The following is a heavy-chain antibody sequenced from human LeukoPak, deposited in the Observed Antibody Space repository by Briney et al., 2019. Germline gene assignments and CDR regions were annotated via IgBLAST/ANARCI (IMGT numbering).Heavy chain of an antibody. Sequence: GGSLRLSCAASGFTVSSNYMNWVHQAPGKGLEWVSVIYSAGSTYYADSVRGRFIISRDNSKNTLSFQMNSLRAEDTAVYYCARGPNSNWSGLDFWGQGTLLTVSS. CDR2: IYSAGST. CDR3: ARGPNSNWSGLDF. J-gene: IGHJ4*02. CDR1: GFTVSSNY. D-gene: IGHD6-6*01. V-gene: IGHV3-53*01.